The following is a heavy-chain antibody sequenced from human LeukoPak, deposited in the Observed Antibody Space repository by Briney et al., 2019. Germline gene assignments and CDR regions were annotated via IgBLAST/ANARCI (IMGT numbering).Heavy chain of an antibody. CDR3: AVEYYYDSSATL. J-gene: IGHJ4*02. CDR2: IYYSGST. D-gene: IGHD3-22*01. CDR1: GGSISSSSYY. V-gene: IGHV4-39*01. Sequence: PSETLSLTCTVSGGSISSSSYYWGWIRQPPGKGLEWIGSIYYSGSTYYNPSLKSRVTISVDTSKNQFSLKLSSVTAADTAVYYCAVEYYYDSSATLWGQGTLVTVSS.